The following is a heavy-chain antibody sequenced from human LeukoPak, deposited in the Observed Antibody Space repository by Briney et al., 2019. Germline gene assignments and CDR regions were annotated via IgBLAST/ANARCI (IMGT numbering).Heavy chain of an antibody. CDR2: ISGSGGST. D-gene: IGHD2-21*02. J-gene: IGHJ4*02. Sequence: GGSLRLSCAASGFTVSSNYMSWVRQAPGKGLEWVSAISGSGGSTYYADSVKGRFTISRDNSKNTLYLQMNSLRAEDTAVYYCAKAVSDLGGNFDYWGQGTLVTVSS. CDR1: GFTVSSNY. CDR3: AKAVSDLGGNFDY. V-gene: IGHV3-23*01.